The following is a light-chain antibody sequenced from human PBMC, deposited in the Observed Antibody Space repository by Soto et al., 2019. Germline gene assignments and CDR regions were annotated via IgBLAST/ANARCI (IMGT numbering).Light chain of an antibody. CDR2: DVS. CDR1: SSDVGGYNY. Sequence: QSVLTQPASVSGSPGQSVTIFCTGTSSDVGGYNYVSWYQQRPGSAPKLMIYDVSSRPSGVSNRFSGSKSGNTASLTISGLQAEDEADYYCSPYTSGFKLAVFGSGTKVTVL. J-gene: IGLJ1*01. CDR3: SPYTSGFKLAV. V-gene: IGLV2-14*03.